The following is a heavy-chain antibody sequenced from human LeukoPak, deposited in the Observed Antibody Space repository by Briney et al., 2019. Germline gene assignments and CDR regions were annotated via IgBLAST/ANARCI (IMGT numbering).Heavy chain of an antibody. J-gene: IGHJ3*02. CDR1: AYTFTGYY. CDR3: ARGISGYDYDAFDI. CDR2: INPNSGGT. D-gene: IGHD5-12*01. V-gene: IGHV1-2*02. Sequence: ASVKVSCKASAYTFTGYYMHWVRQAPGQGLEWMGWINPNSGGTNYAQKFQGRVTMTRDTSISTAYMELSRLRSDDTAVYYCARGISGYDYDAFDIWGQGTMVTVSS.